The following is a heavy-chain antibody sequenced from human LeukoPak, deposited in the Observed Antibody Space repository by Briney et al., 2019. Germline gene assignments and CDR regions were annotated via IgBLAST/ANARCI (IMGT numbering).Heavy chain of an antibody. CDR1: IYSISSGYY. Sequence: SETLSLTGAVSIYSISSGYYWGWIRQPPGKGLEWIGSIHHSGSTYYNPSLKSRVTISVDTSNNQFSLKLATGTAADTALYYCARINGDYLIDYWGQGTLVTVSS. J-gene: IGHJ4*02. CDR3: ARINGDYLIDY. V-gene: IGHV4-38-2*01. CDR2: IHHSGST. D-gene: IGHD4-17*01.